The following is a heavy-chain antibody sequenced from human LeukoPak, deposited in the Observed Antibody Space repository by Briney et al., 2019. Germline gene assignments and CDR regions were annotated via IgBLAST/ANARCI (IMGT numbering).Heavy chain of an antibody. CDR1: GFTFSSYA. CDR3: ASSLLMGRPGY. Sequence: PGGSLRLSCAASGFTFSSYAMSWVRQAPGKGLEWVSSISSSGSNIYYADSVKGRFTISRDNTKNSLYLQMNSLRAEDTAVYYSASSLLMGRPGYWGQGTLVTVPS. CDR2: ISSSGSNI. V-gene: IGHV3-21*01. D-gene: IGHD2-21*01. J-gene: IGHJ4*02.